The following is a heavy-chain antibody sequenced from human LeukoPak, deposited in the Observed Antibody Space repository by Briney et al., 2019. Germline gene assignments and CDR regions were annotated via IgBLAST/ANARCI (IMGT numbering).Heavy chain of an antibody. J-gene: IGHJ5*02. D-gene: IGHD5-24*01. Sequence: ASVKVSCKASGYTFTSYAMHWVRQAPGQRLEWMGWINAGNGNTKYSQEFQGRVTITRDTSASTAYMELSSLRSDDTAVYYCARPVEMATITRQYNWFDPWGQGTLVTVSS. CDR1: GYTFTSYA. CDR3: ARPVEMATITRQYNWFDP. V-gene: IGHV1-3*01. CDR2: INAGNGNT.